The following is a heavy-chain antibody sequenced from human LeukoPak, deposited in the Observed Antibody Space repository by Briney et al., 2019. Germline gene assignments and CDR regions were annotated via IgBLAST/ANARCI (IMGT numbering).Heavy chain of an antibody. CDR2: INPNSGGT. CDR1: GYTFTGYY. V-gene: IGHV1-2*02. J-gene: IGHJ4*02. Sequence: ASVKVSCKASGYTFTGYYMHWVRQAPGQGLEWMGWINPNSGGTNYSQKFQGRVTMIRDTSISTAYMELSRLRSDDTAVYSCARAARITIFGVVIITLDCWGQGTLVTVSS. CDR3: ARAARITIFGVVIITLDC. D-gene: IGHD3-3*01.